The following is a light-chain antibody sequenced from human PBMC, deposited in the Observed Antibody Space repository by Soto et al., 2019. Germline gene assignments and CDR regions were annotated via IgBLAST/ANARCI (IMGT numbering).Light chain of an antibody. Sequence: VVLTQSPGTLSLSPGERATLSCRASQSFSSSNLAWYQHKPGQPPKLIVYSASRRATGIPDRFCGSGSGTDFTLTISRLEPEDLALYYCQQYGGSPPVTFGGATTVDIK. CDR2: SAS. CDR1: QSFSSSN. V-gene: IGKV3-20*01. J-gene: IGKJ4*01. CDR3: QQYGGSPPVT.